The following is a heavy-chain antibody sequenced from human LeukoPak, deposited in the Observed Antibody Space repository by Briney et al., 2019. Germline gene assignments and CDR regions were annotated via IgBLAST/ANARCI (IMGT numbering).Heavy chain of an antibody. CDR3: ASDLNLDILTGYYSLDY. CDR2: ISAYNGNT. CDR1: GYTFTSYG. D-gene: IGHD3-9*01. J-gene: IGHJ4*02. V-gene: IGHV1-18*01. Sequence: ASVKVSCKASGYTFTSYGISWVRQAPGQGLEWMGWISAYNGNTNYAQKLQGRLTMTTDTSTSTAYMELRSLRSDDTAVYYCASDLNLDILTGYYSLDYWGQGTLVTVSS.